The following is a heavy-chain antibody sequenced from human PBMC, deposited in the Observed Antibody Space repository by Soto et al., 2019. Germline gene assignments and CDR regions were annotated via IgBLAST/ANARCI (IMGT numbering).Heavy chain of an antibody. V-gene: IGHV3-48*04. CDR2: ISTSSATI. CDR1: GFTFSTFS. J-gene: IGHJ4*02. CDR3: ARDQPAYYFDY. Sequence: GGSLRLSCAASGFTFSTFSMNWVRQAPGKGLQWISYISTSSATIHYADSVRGRFTISRDNAKNSLYLQMNSLRAEDTAVYYCARDQPAYYFDYWGQGTLVTVSS.